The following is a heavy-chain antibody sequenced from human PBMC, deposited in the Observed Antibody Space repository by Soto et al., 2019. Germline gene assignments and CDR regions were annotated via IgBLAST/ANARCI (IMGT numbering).Heavy chain of an antibody. CDR3: ARGTDYTQIASYHYGMDV. J-gene: IGHJ6*02. D-gene: IGHD4-4*01. V-gene: IGHV4-59*02. CDR2: AYYSGSI. Sequence: SETLSLTCTVSGKSVSTFYWSWIRQPPGKGLEWIGHAYYSGSINYDPSLKSRVTISVDMSKNQVSLRLTSVTAADTAVYYCARGTDYTQIASYHYGMDVWGQGTSVTV. CDR1: GKSVSTFY.